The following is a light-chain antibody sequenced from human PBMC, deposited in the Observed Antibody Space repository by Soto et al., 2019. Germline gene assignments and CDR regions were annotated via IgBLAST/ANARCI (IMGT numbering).Light chain of an antibody. CDR1: QSISSY. J-gene: IGKJ1*01. Sequence: DIQMTQSPSSLSASVGDRLTIPSGASQSISSYLNWNQQKPGKAHKPLTYVASSLQSGAPSRFSGSGSGTDFTLTISSLQPEDFATYYGQQSYSTPSTFGQGTKVEIK. V-gene: IGKV1-39*01. CDR3: QQSYSTPST. CDR2: VAS.